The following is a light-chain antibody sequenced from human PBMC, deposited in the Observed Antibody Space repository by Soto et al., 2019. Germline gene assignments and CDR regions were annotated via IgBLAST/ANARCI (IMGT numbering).Light chain of an antibody. Sequence: QSALTQPPSLSGSPGQSITISCTGTSSDVGGYTSVSWYQQHPGKAPKLMIYEVSDRPSGVSSRFSGSKSGNTASLTISGLQAEDEADYYCSSYTSDSTYVFGTGTKLTVL. CDR2: EVS. CDR1: SSDVGGYTS. CDR3: SSYTSDSTYV. V-gene: IGLV2-14*01. J-gene: IGLJ1*01.